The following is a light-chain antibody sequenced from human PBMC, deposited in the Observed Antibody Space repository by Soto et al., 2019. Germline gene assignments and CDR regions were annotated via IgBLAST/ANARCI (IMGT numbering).Light chain of an antibody. CDR2: SNN. CDR3: ASWDDSLSAVL. V-gene: IGLV1-44*01. CDR1: SSNIGSNV. Sequence: QSVLTQPPSASGTPGQRVTISCSGSSSNIGSNVVNWYQQLPGTAPKLLIYSNNQRPSGVPDRFSGSKSGTSASLAISGLQSEDETDYYCASWDDSLSAVLFGGGTKVTAL. J-gene: IGLJ2*01.